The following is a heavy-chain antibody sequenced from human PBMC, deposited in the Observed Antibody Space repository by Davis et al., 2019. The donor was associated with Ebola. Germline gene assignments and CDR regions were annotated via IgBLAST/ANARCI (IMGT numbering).Heavy chain of an antibody. CDR2: ISGSGGST. CDR1: GFTFSSYA. D-gene: IGHD2-2*01. J-gene: IGHJ4*02. Sequence: GESLKISCAASGFTFSSYAMSWVRQAPGKGLEWVSAISGSGGSTYYADSVKGRFTISRDNSKNTLYLQMNSLRAEDTAVYYCTLGCSSTSCPEDYWGQGTLVTVSS. CDR3: TLGCSSTSCPEDY. V-gene: IGHV3-23*01.